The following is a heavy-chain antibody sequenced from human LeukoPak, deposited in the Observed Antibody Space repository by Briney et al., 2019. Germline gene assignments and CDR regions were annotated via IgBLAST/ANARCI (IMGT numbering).Heavy chain of an antibody. CDR1: GFTFSGDW. CDR3: ARWTSG. D-gene: IGHD3/OR15-3a*01. V-gene: IGHV3-7*01. Sequence: GGSLRLSCEASGFTFSGDWMSWVRQAPGKGLEWVANIKEDGSEKNYVESVKGRFTISRDNAKNSLYLQMNSLRAEDTAVYYCARWTSGWGQGTLVTVSS. CDR2: IKEDGSEK. J-gene: IGHJ4*02.